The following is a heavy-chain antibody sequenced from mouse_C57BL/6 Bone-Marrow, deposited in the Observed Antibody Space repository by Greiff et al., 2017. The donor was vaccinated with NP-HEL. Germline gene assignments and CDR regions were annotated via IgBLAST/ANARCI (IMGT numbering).Heavy chain of an antibody. V-gene: IGHV5-17*01. CDR2: ISSGSSTI. CDR3: ARDLTGAWFAY. J-gene: IGHJ3*01. D-gene: IGHD4-1*01. Sequence: EVQLVESGGGLVKPGGSLKLSCAASGFTFSDYGMHWVRQAPEKGLEWVAYISSGSSTIYYADTVKGRFTISRDNAKNTLFLQMTSLRSEDTAMYYCARDLTGAWFAYWGQGTLVTVSA. CDR1: GFTFSDYG.